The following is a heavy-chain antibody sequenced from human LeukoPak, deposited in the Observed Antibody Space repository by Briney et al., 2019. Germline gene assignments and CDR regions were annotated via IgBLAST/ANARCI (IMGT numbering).Heavy chain of an antibody. CDR2: IVVGSGNT. D-gene: IGHD2-15*01. CDR3: AAGYCSGGSCYRDFDY. V-gene: IGHV1-58*01. Sequence: SVKVSCKASGFTFISPAVQWVRQARGQPLEWIGWIVVGSGNTNYAQKFQERVTITRDMSTSTAYMELSSLRSEDTAVYYCAAGYCSGGSCYRDFDYWGQGTLVTVSS. CDR1: GFTFISPA. J-gene: IGHJ4*02.